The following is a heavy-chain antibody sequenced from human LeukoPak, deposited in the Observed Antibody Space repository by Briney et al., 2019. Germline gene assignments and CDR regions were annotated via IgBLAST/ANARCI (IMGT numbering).Heavy chain of an antibody. V-gene: IGHV3-53*01. CDR1: GLTVSSNY. D-gene: IGHD3-10*01. J-gene: IGHJ4*02. CDR3: ARVRGGNFDY. CDR2: IYSGGTT. Sequence: PGGSLRLSCAASGLTVSSNYMTWVRQAQGKGLEWVSIIYSGGTTHYADSVKGRFTISRDNSKNTLYLQMNSLRAEDTAVYYCARVRGGNFDYWGQGTLVTVSS.